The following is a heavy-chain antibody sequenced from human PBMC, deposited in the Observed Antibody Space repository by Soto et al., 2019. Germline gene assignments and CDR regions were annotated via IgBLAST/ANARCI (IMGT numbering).Heavy chain of an antibody. CDR1: GLNVSSNS. CDR3: ARDGAYSSANMDV. D-gene: IGHD6-25*01. V-gene: IGHV3-66*01. CDR2: TYSGGGS. J-gene: IGHJ6*03. Sequence: EVQLVESGGGLVQPGGSLRVSCAASGLNVSSNSMNWVRQAPGRGLEWVSITYSGGGSYYADSVKGRFTISRDNSNNTMFLHTNGLRAEDTAVYYCARDGAYSSANMDVWGNGTTVTVSS.